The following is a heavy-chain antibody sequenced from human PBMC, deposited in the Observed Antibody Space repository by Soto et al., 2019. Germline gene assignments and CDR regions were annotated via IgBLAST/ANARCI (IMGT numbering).Heavy chain of an antibody. J-gene: IGHJ4*01. CDR1: GGSISSSIDY. V-gene: IGHV4-39*01. D-gene: IGHD3-10*01. CDR2: IYYSGST. Sequence: QLQLQESGPGLVKPSETLSLTCSVSGGSISSSIDYWGWIRQTPGKGLEWIGSIYYSGSTYYNPSLKSRVTMSVDTSKNQFSLKLNSVTAVDTAVYHCARHPAYYGSGSRVTINYWGHGTLVTVSS. CDR3: ARHPAYYGSGSRVTINY.